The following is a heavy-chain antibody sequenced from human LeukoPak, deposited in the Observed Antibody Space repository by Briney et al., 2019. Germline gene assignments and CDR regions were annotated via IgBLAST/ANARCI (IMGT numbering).Heavy chain of an antibody. J-gene: IGHJ4*02. CDR2: INHSGST. Sequence: PSETLSLTCAVYGGSFSGYYWSWIRQPPGKGLEWIGEINHSGSTNYNPSLKSRVTISVDTSKNQFSLKLSSVTAADTAVYYCARQGYSSSRVDYRGQGTLVTVSS. CDR3: ARQGYSSSRVDY. D-gene: IGHD6-13*01. V-gene: IGHV4-34*01. CDR1: GGSFSGYY.